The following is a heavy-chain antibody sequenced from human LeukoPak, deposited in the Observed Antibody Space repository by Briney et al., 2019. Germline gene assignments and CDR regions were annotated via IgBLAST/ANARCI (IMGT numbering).Heavy chain of an antibody. Sequence: PSETLSLTCTVSGGSIRSGGDYWSWIRQHPGKGLEWIGYIHYSESTYYNPSLRSRVTISVDTSTNQFSLKLNSVTAADTAVYFCARGHEDYDSSGYYRFDYWGQGTLVTVSS. V-gene: IGHV4-31*03. J-gene: IGHJ4*02. CDR3: ARGHEDYDSSGYYRFDY. CDR2: IHYSEST. CDR1: GGSIRSGGDY. D-gene: IGHD3-22*01.